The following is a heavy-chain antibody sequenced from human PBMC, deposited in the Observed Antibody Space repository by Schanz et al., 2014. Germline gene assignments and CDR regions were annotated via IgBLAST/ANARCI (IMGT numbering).Heavy chain of an antibody. CDR2: ISAYTNNT. Sequence: VQLVQSGPEVKEPGASVMVSCEASRYTFNTYGLNWVRQAPGQGLEWMGWISAYTNNTNYAQKVQGRVTMTTDTSTGTAYMELRSLRSDDTAVYYCARDRRRYCSTASCLHDNWFDPWGQGTLVIVSS. CDR3: ARDRRRYCSTASCLHDNWFDP. V-gene: IGHV1-18*01. CDR1: RYTFNTYG. J-gene: IGHJ5*02. D-gene: IGHD2-2*01.